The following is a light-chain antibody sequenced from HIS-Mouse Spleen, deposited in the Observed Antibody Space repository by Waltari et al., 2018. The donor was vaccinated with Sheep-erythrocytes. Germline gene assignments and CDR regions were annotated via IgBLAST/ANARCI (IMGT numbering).Light chain of an antibody. CDR1: SSDVGGSNY. V-gene: IGLV2-11*01. Sequence: QSALTQPRPVSGSPGQSVTISCTGTSSDVGGSNYVPWYQQHPGKAPKLMIYDVSKRPSGVPDRFSGSKSGNTASLTISGLQAEDEADYYCCSYAGSYNHVFATGTKVTVL. CDR2: DVS. J-gene: IGLJ1*01. CDR3: CSYAGSYNHV.